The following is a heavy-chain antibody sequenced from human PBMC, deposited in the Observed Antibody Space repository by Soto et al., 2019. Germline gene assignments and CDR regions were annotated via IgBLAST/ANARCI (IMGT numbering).Heavy chain of an antibody. J-gene: IGHJ4*02. Sequence: QVQLVESGGGLVKPGGSLRLSCAASGFTFGDYYMSWIRQAPGKGLEWVSYISSSGSSTYYVDSVRGRFTISRDNAKNSLYLQMDSLGAEDTAVYYCAIAAGARPAAWYWGPGTLVTVSS. CDR3: AIAAGARPAAWY. V-gene: IGHV3-11*01. CDR1: GFTFGDYY. CDR2: ISSSGSST. D-gene: IGHD6-6*01.